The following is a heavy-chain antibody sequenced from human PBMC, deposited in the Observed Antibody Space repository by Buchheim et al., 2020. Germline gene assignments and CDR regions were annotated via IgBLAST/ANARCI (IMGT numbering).Heavy chain of an antibody. CDR3: ARGDSYYDFLCEY. Sequence: VQLVESGGGVVQPGRSLRLSCAASGFTFSSYGMHWVRQAPGKGLEWVSYISSSSSTIYYADSVKGRFTISRDNAKNSLSLQMNSLRDEDTAVYYCARGDSYYDFLCEYWGQGTL. V-gene: IGHV3-48*02. D-gene: IGHD3-3*01. CDR2: ISSSSSTI. CDR1: GFTFSSYG. J-gene: IGHJ1*01.